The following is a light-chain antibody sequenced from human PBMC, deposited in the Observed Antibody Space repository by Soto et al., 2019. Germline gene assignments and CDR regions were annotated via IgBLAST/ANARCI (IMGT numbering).Light chain of an antibody. Sequence: EIVMTQSPATLSVSPGERATLSCRASQSVISSLAWYQQKPGQAPRLFIYRASTRATGIPARFSGSGSGTEFTLTISSLQSEDFAVYYCQQYNDWPRTFGQGTKVDIK. CDR2: RAS. J-gene: IGKJ1*01. CDR3: QQYNDWPRT. CDR1: QSVISS. V-gene: IGKV3-15*01.